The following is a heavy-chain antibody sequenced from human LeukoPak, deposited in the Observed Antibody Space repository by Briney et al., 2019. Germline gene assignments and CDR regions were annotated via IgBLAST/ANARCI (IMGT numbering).Heavy chain of an antibody. V-gene: IGHV3-64*01. CDR3: ARDGGYSYGSPSYYFDY. CDR2: IRSNGGST. Sequence: PGGSLRLSCAASGFTFSSYAMHWVRQAPGKGLEYVSAIRSNGGSTYYANSVKGRFTISRDNSKNTLYLQMGSLRAEDMAVYYCARDGGYSYGSPSYYFDYWGQGTLVTVSS. D-gene: IGHD5-18*01. J-gene: IGHJ4*02. CDR1: GFTFSSYA.